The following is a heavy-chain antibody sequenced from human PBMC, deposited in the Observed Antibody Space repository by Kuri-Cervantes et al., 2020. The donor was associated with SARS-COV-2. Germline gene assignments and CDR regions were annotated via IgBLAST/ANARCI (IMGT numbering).Heavy chain of an antibody. Sequence: GESLKISCAASGFTFSSYAMHWVRQVPGKGLEWVAVISYDGSNKYYADSVKGRFTISRDNSKNTLYLQMNSLRAEDTAVYYCASNLYYYGSGIDYWGQGTLVTVSS. CDR3: ASNLYYYGSGIDY. CDR2: ISYDGSNK. V-gene: IGHV3-30*07. J-gene: IGHJ4*02. CDR1: GFTFSSYA. D-gene: IGHD3-10*01.